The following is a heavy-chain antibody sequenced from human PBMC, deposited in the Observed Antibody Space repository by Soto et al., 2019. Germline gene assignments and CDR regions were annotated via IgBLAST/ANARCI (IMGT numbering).Heavy chain of an antibody. J-gene: IGHJ4*02. CDR1: GFPFSNYG. Sequence: GSLRLSCAASGFPFSNYGMHWVRQAPGKGLEWVSVIYSGGGTDYADSVKGRFTISRDNSKNTVYLQMNSLSGEDTAVYYCARDVRRGQGTLVTVAS. CDR2: IYSGGGT. V-gene: IGHV3-66*01. CDR3: ARDVR.